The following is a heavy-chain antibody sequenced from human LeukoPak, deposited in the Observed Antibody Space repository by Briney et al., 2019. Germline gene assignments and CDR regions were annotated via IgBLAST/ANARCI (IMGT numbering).Heavy chain of an antibody. CDR2: IRNDGSII. V-gene: IGHV3-30*02. Sequence: GGSLRLSCAASGFTFSSYGMHWIRQAPGKGLEWVAFIRNDGSIIYNADSVKGRFTISRDNSKNTLYLQMNSLRTDDTAVYYCAKDTPLCYFDYWGQGTLVTVSS. D-gene: IGHD3-16*01. CDR1: GFTFSSYG. CDR3: AKDTPLCYFDY. J-gene: IGHJ4*02.